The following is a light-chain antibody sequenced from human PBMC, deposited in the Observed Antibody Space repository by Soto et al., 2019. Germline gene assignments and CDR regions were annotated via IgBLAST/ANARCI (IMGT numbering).Light chain of an antibody. CDR2: NVS. CDR1: SSDVGGHNS. Sequence: QSALTQPASVSGSPGQSITISCTGTSSDVGGHNSVSWYQQHPDKAPKLMIYNVSNRPSGVSNRFSGSKSGNTASLTISGLLAEDEADYYCTSYTSSSTYVFGAGTKLTVL. CDR3: TSYTSSSTYV. J-gene: IGLJ1*01. V-gene: IGLV2-14*01.